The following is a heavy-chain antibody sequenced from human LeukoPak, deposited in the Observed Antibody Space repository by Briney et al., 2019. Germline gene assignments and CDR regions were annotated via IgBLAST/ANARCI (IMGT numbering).Heavy chain of an antibody. CDR2: ISWNRGSI. J-gene: IGHJ4*02. D-gene: IGHD6-19*01. CDR3: AKGDPIAVAGMSDC. V-gene: IGHV3-9*01. CDR1: GFTFDDYA. Sequence: GGSLRLSCAASGFTFDDYAMHWVRQAPGKGLECVSGISWNRGSIGYADSVKGRFTISRDNAKNSLYLQMNSLGAEDTALYYCAKGDPIAVAGMSDCWGQGTLVTVYS.